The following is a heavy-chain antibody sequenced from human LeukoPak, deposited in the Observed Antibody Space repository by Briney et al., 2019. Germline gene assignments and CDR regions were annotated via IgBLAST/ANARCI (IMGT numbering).Heavy chain of an antibody. D-gene: IGHD3-16*01. CDR2: ISGSGTSM. V-gene: IGHV3-48*01. CDR1: GFTFSRYS. Sequence: PGGSLRLSGAASGFTFSRYSMNWVRQAPGKGLEWVSFISGSGTSMHYADSAKGRFTISRDNVRNSLFLQMNSLRGEDTAVYYCVLDAGITSVWGDYWGQGALVTVSS. CDR3: VLDAGITSVWGDY. J-gene: IGHJ4*02.